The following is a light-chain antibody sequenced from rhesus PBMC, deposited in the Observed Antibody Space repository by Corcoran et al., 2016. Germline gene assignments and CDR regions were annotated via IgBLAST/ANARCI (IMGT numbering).Light chain of an antibody. J-gene: IGKJ3*01. Sequence: EIVMTQSPATLSLSPGERATLSCRASQSVSSSLAWYQQKPGPAPKLLIYGASSRATRLPEGFSGSGSGTEFTLTISSLEPEDVGIYYCQQSSDFFTFGPGTKLDIK. V-gene: IGKV3-42*01. CDR3: QQSSDFFT. CDR1: QSVSSS. CDR2: GAS.